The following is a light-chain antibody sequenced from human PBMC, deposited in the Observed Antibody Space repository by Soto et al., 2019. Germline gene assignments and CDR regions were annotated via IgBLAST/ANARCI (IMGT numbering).Light chain of an antibody. CDR1: QTTSTW. V-gene: IGKV1-5*03. J-gene: IGKJ1*01. Sequence: DIQMTQVPSTLSASVGDRVTITCRASQTTSTWLAGYQQKPGKVPRLLIYKAPNLESGPPSRFSGSESGTDLTLTSSGLQPDDLPNYYCQQYNDSSPSFGQATRVHIQ. CDR3: QQYNDSSPS. CDR2: KAP.